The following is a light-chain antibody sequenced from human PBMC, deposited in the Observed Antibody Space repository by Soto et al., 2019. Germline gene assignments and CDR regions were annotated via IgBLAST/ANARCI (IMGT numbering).Light chain of an antibody. CDR2: DES. CDR3: QKRSDWRVT. CDR1: QSVSGY. V-gene: IGKV3-11*01. Sequence: EIVLTQSPATLSLSPGDSATLSCRASQSVSGYLAWYQQKTGQAPRLLIYDESNRATGIPDRFSGSGSGTDLNLTISSLEPEDFAVYYCQKRSDWRVTCGPGTKVDIK. J-gene: IGKJ3*01.